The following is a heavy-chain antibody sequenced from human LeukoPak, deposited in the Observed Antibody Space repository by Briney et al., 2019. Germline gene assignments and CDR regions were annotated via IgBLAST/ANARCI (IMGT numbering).Heavy chain of an antibody. Sequence: SETQSLTCTVSGGSISYYYWNWIRQPPGQGLEWIGYIYYNGSTNYNPSLKSRVTISVDTSKNQFSLKVSAVTAADTAVYYCARGLNWFDPWGQGTLLTVSS. J-gene: IGHJ5*02. CDR2: IYYNGST. V-gene: IGHV4-59*01. CDR1: GGSISYYY. CDR3: ARGLNWFDP.